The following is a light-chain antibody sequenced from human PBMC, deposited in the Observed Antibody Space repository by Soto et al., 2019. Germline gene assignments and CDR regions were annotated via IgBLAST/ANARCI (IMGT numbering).Light chain of an antibody. J-gene: IGKJ2*01. CDR1: QIVSSSY. Sequence: PGEIATISCRASQIVSSSYLTWYQQKPGQAPRLLIYGASSRATGIPDRFSGSGSGTDFTLTINKLEPEDFAVYYCQQYGNSPRYTFGQGTKLEIK. CDR3: QQYGNSPRYT. CDR2: GAS. V-gene: IGKV3-20*01.